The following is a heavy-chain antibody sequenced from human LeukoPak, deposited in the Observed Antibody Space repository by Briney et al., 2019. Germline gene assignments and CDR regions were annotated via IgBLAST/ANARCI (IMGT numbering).Heavy chain of an antibody. D-gene: IGHD2-15*01. CDR2: INPSGGST. J-gene: IGHJ6*02. CDR1: GYTFTSYY. Sequence: GASVKVSCKASGYTFTSYYMHWARQAPGQGLEWMGIINPSGGSTSYAQKFQGRVTMTRDTSTSTVYKELSSLRSEDTAVYYCARDRTPYYYYYYGMDVWGQGTTVTVSS. CDR3: ARDRTPYYYYYYGMDV. V-gene: IGHV1-46*01.